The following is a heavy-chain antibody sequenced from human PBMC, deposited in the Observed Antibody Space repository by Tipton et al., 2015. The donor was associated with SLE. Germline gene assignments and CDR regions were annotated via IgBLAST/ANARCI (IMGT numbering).Heavy chain of an antibody. V-gene: IGHV4-39*07. J-gene: IGHJ3*02. Sequence: TLSLTCTVSGDSISSSTYYWGWIRQPPGKGLEWIGNMYFSGSTNYNPSLKSRVTISVDTSENQFSLKLNSVTAADTAVYYCASVYSMTTYDALDIWGQGTMVTVSS. CDR3: ASVYSMTTYDALDI. D-gene: IGHD4-11*01. CDR2: MYFSGST. CDR1: GDSISSSTYY.